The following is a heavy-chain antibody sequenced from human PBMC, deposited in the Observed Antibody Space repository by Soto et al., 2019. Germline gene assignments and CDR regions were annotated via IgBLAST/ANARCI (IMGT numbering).Heavy chain of an antibody. CDR2: INPNSDVT. Sequence: QVQLVQSGAEVKKPGASVKVSCKASGYTFNSYYIHWVRQAPGQGLEWMGWINPNSDVTGYAQCFHGRVTMTRDMSMTTAYMDLTRLRSDDTAVYYCVRVGLNRNYDFDFWGQGTLITVSS. D-gene: IGHD3-16*01. V-gene: IGHV1-2*02. J-gene: IGHJ4*02. CDR3: VRVGLNRNYDFDF. CDR1: GYTFNSYY.